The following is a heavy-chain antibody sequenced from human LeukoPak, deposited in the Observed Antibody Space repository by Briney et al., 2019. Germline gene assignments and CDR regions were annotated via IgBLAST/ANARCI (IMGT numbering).Heavy chain of an antibody. CDR1: GGSISSYY. Sequence: PSETLSLTCTVSGGSISSYYWSWIRQPPGKGLEWIGYIYYSGSTNYNPSLKSRVTISVDTSKNQFSLKLSSVTAADTAVYYCAREGYYYDIRGFDYWGQGTLVTVSS. J-gene: IGHJ4*02. V-gene: IGHV4-59*12. CDR2: IYYSGST. CDR3: AREGYYYDIRGFDY. D-gene: IGHD3-22*01.